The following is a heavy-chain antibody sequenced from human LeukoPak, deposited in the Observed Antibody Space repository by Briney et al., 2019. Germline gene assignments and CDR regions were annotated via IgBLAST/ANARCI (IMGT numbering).Heavy chain of an antibody. J-gene: IGHJ4*02. CDR3: SRHVNTFDY. CDR1: GGSISSRNHY. Sequence: SETLSLTCSVSGGSISSRNHYWGWIRQPPGKGLEWIGSIFYTGNTYYNPSLRSRVTMSVDASKNHFSLNLSSVTAADMAVYYCSRHVNTFDYWGQGALVTVSS. V-gene: IGHV4-39*01. CDR2: IFYTGNT.